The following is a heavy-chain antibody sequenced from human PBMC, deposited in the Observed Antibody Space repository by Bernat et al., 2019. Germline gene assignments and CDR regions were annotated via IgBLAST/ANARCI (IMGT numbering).Heavy chain of an antibody. V-gene: IGHV3-43*02. J-gene: IGHJ4*02. CDR3: ASFTVTTGNFDY. Sequence: EVQLVESGGGVVQPGGSLRLSCAASGFTFDAYAMHWVRQAPGKGLEWVSLISGDGGSTYDADSEKGRFTRSRDNSKNSLYLQMNSLRTEDTALYYCASFTVTTGNFDYWGQGTLVTVSS. CDR2: ISGDGGST. CDR1: GFTFDAYA. D-gene: IGHD4-17*01.